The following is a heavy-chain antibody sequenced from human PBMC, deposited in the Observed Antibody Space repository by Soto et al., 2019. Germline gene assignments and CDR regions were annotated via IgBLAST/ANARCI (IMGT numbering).Heavy chain of an antibody. CDR1: GFTFDDYT. Sequence: SLRLSCAASGFTFDDYTMHWVRQAPGKGLEWVSLISWDGGSTYYADSVKGRFTISRDNSKNSLYLQMNSLRTEDTALYYCAKDYERGEWRDGYNYHGMDVWGQGTTVTVSS. V-gene: IGHV3-43*01. CDR3: AKDYERGEWRDGYNYHGMDV. D-gene: IGHD3-16*01. CDR2: ISWDGGST. J-gene: IGHJ6*02.